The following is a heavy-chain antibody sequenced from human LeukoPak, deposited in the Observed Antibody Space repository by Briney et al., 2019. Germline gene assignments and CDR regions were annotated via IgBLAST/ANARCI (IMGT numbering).Heavy chain of an antibody. V-gene: IGHV3-23*01. J-gene: IGHJ4*02. CDR2: ISGSGGST. Sequence: GKSLRLSCAASGFTFSSYAMSWVRQAPGKGLEWVSAISGSGGSTYYADSVKGRFTISRDNSKNTLYLQMNSLRAEDTAVYYCAKDTVRGVIINYFDYWGQGTLVTVSS. CDR3: AKDTVRGVIINYFDY. CDR1: GFTFSSYA. D-gene: IGHD3-10*01.